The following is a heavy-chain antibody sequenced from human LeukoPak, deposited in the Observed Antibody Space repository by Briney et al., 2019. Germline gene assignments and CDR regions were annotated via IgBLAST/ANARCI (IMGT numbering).Heavy chain of an antibody. J-gene: IGHJ5*02. V-gene: IGHV4-31*11. CDR2: IYYSGST. CDR1: GGSFSGYY. CDR3: ARDTSSWFDP. D-gene: IGHD2-2*01. Sequence: KASETLSLTCAVYGGSFSGYYWSWIRQHPGKGLEWIGYIYYSGSTYCNPSLKSRLTISVDTSKNQFSLKLSSVTAADTAVYYCARDTSSWFDPWGQGTLVTVSS.